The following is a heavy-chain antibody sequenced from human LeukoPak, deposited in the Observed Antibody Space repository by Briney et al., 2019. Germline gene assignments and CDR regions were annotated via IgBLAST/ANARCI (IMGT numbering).Heavy chain of an antibody. CDR3: ARGGEYYGSGSYSPTYYYYYMDV. D-gene: IGHD3-10*01. CDR2: MNPNSGNT. J-gene: IGHJ6*03. Sequence: ASVKVSCEASGYTFTSYDINWVRQATGQGLEWMGWMNPNSGNTGYAQKFQGRVTMTRNTSISTAYMELSSLRSEDTAVYYCARGGEYYGSGSYSPTYYYYYMDVWGKGTTVTISS. V-gene: IGHV1-8*01. CDR1: GYTFTSYD.